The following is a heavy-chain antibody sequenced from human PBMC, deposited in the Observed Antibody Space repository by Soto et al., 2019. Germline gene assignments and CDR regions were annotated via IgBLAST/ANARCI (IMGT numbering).Heavy chain of an antibody. CDR3: AKGMDIVVVVAAAYLSYFQH. CDR2: ISYDGRNK. J-gene: IGHJ1*01. D-gene: IGHD2-15*01. Sequence: GGSLRLYCAASRFTFSSYGMHWVRQAPGKRLEWVAGISYDGRNKYYAESVKGRFTISRDNSKNTLYLHMNSLRAEDTAVYYCAKGMDIVVVVAAAYLSYFQHWGQGTLVTVSS. CDR1: RFTFSSYG. V-gene: IGHV3-30*18.